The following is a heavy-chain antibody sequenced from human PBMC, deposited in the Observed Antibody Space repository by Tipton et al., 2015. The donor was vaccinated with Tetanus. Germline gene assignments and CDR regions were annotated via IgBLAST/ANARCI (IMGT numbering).Heavy chain of an antibody. CDR1: GGSISDKQYY. CDR2: IYFKGDT. Sequence: TLSLTCTVSGGSISDKQYYWGWIRQPPGKGLEWIASIYFKGDTYYSPSLKSRVIIAVDTAQNLFSLRLTSVTAADTAVYYCARHLYGYWFDPWGQGALVTVSS. V-gene: IGHV4-39*01. J-gene: IGHJ5*02. D-gene: IGHD2/OR15-2a*01. CDR3: ARHLYGYWFDP.